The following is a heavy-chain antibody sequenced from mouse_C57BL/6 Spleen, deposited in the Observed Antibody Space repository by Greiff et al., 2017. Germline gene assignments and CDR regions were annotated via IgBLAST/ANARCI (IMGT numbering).Heavy chain of an antibody. CDR3: ARGGTPYYFDY. V-gene: IGHV1-50*01. Sequence: QVQLQQPGAELVKPGASVKLSCKASGYTFTSYWMQWVKQRPGQGLEWIGEIDPSDSYTNYNQKFKGKATLTVDTSSSTAYMQLSSLTSEDAAVYYCARGGTPYYFDYWGQGTTLTVSS. D-gene: IGHD3-1*01. CDR1: GYTFTSYW. J-gene: IGHJ2*01. CDR2: IDPSDSYT.